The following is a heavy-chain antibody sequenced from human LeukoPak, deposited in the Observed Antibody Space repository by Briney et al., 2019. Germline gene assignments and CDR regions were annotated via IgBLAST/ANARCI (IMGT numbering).Heavy chain of an antibody. Sequence: SETLSLTCAVYGGSFSGYYWSWIRQPPGKGLEWIGSIYYSGSTYYNPSLKSRVTISVDTSKNQFSLKLSSVTAADTAVYYCARHPLWGDARHYFDYWGQGTLVTVSS. CDR3: ARHPLWGDARHYFDY. J-gene: IGHJ4*02. CDR1: GGSFSGYY. V-gene: IGHV4-34*01. CDR2: IYYSGST. D-gene: IGHD3-10*01.